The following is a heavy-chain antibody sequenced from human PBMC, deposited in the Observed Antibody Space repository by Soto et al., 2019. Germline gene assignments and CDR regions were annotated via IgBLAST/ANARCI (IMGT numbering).Heavy chain of an antibody. CDR2: ISAYNGNT. J-gene: IGHJ6*02. CDR1: GYTFTSYG. D-gene: IGHD3-10*01. V-gene: IGHV1-18*04. CDR3: ARGAPRYGVVTQSDYYYGMDV. Sequence: QVQLVQSGAEVKKPGASVKVSCKASGYTFTSYGISWVRQAPGQGLEWMGWISAYNGNTNYAQKLQGRVTMTTDTSTSTAYMELRSLRSDDTAVYYCARGAPRYGVVTQSDYYYGMDVWGQGTTVTVSS.